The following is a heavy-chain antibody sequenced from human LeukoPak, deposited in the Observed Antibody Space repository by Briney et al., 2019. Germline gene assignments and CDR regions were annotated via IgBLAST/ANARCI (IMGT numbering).Heavy chain of an antibody. V-gene: IGHV6-1*01. Sequence: SQTLSLTCAISGDSVSSSTDAWNWIRQSPSRGLEWLGRTYYRSKWYNDYAVSVESRITNNPDTSKNQFSLQLNSVTPEDTAVYYCARGANRVFDYWGQGTLVTVSS. CDR1: GDSVSSSTDA. J-gene: IGHJ4*02. CDR3: ARGANRVFDY. CDR2: TYYRSKWYN. D-gene: IGHD1-14*01.